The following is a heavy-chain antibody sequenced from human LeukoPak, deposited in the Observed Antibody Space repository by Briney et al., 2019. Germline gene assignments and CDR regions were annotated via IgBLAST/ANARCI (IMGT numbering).Heavy chain of an antibody. CDR2: ISSGASII. CDR1: GFXFSSYE. V-gene: IGHV3-48*03. J-gene: IGHJ4*02. CDR3: ARDPLGAHFDF. D-gene: IGHD1-26*01. Sequence: GGSLRLSCAASGFXFSSYEINWVRQAPGKGLEWVSHISSGASIIYYAHSVKGRFTISRDNAKNSLYLQMNSLRAEDTAVYYCARDPLGAHFDFWGQGTLVTVSS.